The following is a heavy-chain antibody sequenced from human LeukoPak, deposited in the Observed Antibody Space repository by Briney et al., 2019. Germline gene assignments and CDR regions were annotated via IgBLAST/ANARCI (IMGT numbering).Heavy chain of an antibody. J-gene: IGHJ1*01. V-gene: IGHV3-48*01. CDR1: GFTFSSYG. CDR2: ISSRSNTI. D-gene: IGHD6-19*01. CDR3: ARSFGGWLTGDFQH. Sequence: GGSLRLSCAASGFTFSSYGMHWVRQAPGKGLEWVSDISSRSNTIYYADSVKGRFTISRDNAKNSLYLQMNSLRAEDTAVYYCARSFGGWLTGDFQHWGQGTLVTVSS.